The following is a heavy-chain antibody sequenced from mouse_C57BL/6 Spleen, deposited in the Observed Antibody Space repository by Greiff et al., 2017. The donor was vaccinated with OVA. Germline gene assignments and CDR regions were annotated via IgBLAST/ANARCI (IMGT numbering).Heavy chain of an antibody. Sequence: QVQLQQSGAELASPGASVKMSCKASGYTFTSSTMHWVKQRPGQGLEWIGYINPSSGYTKYNQKFKDKATLTADKSSSTAYMQLSSLTSEDSAVYYCASPSGYYYGSTLLRAMDYWGQGTSVTVSS. CDR3: ASPSGYYYGSTLLRAMDY. V-gene: IGHV1-4*01. CDR1: GYTFTSST. D-gene: IGHD1-1*01. J-gene: IGHJ4*01. CDR2: INPSSGYT.